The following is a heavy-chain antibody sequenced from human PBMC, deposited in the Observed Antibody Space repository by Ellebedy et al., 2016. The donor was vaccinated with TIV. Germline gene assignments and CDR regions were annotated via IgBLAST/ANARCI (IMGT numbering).Heavy chain of an antibody. V-gene: IGHV3-23*01. CDR2: ISHTGTRT. D-gene: IGHD6-19*01. J-gene: IGHJ4*02. CDR1: GFTFNNYA. Sequence: GESLKISCAASGFTFNNYAMSWVRQAPGKGLEWVSTISHTGTRTYYTNSVEGRFIISRDISKRALYLQMNSLRAEDKAVYYCAKGRGGGSDSSTPNYYFDSWGLGTLVTVSS. CDR3: AKGRGGGSDSSTPNYYFDS.